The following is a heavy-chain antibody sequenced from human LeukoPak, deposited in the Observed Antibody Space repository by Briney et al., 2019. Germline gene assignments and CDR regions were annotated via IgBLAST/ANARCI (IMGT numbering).Heavy chain of an antibody. CDR2: INWNGGST. CDR1: GFTFDEYG. V-gene: IGHV3-20*04. D-gene: IGHD3-10*01. CDR3: ARRRPYSGKSGTYYFDY. J-gene: IGHJ4*02. Sequence: GGSLRLSCAASGFTFDEYGMGWVCQAQGKGLEWVSGINWNGGSTGYADSVKGRFTISRDNAKNSLYMQMNSLRVEDTALYYCARRRPYSGKSGTYYFDYWGQGTLVTVSS.